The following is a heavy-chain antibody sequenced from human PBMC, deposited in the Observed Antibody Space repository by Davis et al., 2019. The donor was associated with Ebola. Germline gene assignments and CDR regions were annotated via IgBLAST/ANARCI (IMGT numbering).Heavy chain of an antibody. CDR2: IYYSGST. CDR3: ARDGHNYSYFDL. D-gene: IGHD5-24*01. Sequence: MPSETLSLTCTVSGGSISSYYWSWIRQPPGKGLEWIGYIYYSGSTNYNPSLKSRVTISIDTSKNQLSLKLSSVTAADTAVYYCARDGHNYSYFDLWGQGTLVTVSS. V-gene: IGHV4-59*01. J-gene: IGHJ4*02. CDR1: GGSISSYY.